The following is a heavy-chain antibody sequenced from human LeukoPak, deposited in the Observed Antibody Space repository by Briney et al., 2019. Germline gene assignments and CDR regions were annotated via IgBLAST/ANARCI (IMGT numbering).Heavy chain of an antibody. CDR3: ARLGYDSGRVTWFDP. V-gene: IGHV4-39*02. CDR1: GASISGGSYS. CDR2: ISYGGNT. J-gene: IGHJ5*02. Sequence: SETLSLTCTVSGASISGGSYSWAWIRQPPGRGLEWIVRISYGGNTFYNPSPQSRVTISVDTSRNHFSLNLNSVTAADTAVYYCARLGYDSGRVTWFDPWGQGTLVTVSS. D-gene: IGHD3-10*01.